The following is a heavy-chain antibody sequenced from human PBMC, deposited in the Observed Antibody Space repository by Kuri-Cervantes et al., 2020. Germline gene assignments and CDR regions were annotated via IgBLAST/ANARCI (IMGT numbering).Heavy chain of an antibody. CDR2: IWYDGSNK. V-gene: IGHV3-33*01. CDR1: GFTFSSYG. J-gene: IGHJ4*02. D-gene: IGHD3-22*01. Sequence: GGSLRLSCAASGFTFSSYGMHWVRQAPGKGLEWVAVIWYDGSNKYYADSVKGRFTISRDNSKNTLYLQMNSLRAEDTAVYYCARVVFLVKRDSSADYWGQGTLVTVSS. CDR3: ARVVFLVKRDSSADY.